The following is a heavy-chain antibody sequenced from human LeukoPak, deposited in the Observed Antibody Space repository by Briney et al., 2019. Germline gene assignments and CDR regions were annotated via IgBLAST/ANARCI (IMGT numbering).Heavy chain of an antibody. CDR3: ANSQCRDY. CDR1: GFTFSSYA. CDR2: IRVSGGST. Sequence: PGGSLRLSCAASGFTFSSYAMTWVRQAPGKGLEWVSGIRVSGGSTYYTDSVKGRFTISRDNTKNTVYLQMNSLRTDDTAIYYCANSQCRDYWGQGTLVTVSS. J-gene: IGHJ4*02. D-gene: IGHD6-19*01. V-gene: IGHV3-23*01.